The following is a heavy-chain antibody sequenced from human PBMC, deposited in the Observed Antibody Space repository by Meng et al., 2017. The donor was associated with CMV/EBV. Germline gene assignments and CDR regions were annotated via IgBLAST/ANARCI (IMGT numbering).Heavy chain of an antibody. CDR1: GGTFSSYA. J-gene: IGHJ6*02. D-gene: IGHD6-19*01. CDR2: IIPILGIA. Sequence: SVKVSCKASGGTFSSYATSWLRQAPGQGREWMGGIIPILGIANYAQKFQGRVTITADKSTSTAYMELSSLRSEDTAVYYCARHHGSIAVAGTPPYSDYYYGMDVWGQGTTVTVSS. V-gene: IGHV1-69*10. CDR3: ARHHGSIAVAGTPPYSDYYYGMDV.